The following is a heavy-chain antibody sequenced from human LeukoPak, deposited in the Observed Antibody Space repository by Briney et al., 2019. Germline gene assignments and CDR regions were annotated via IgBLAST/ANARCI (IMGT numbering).Heavy chain of an antibody. J-gene: IGHJ4*02. D-gene: IGHD2-15*01. Sequence: SETLSLTCAVYGGSFSGYYWSWIRQPPGKGLEWIGEINHSGSTNYNPSLKSRVTISVDTPKNQFSLKLSSVTAADTAVYFCARESSSGGSCFDYWGQGTLVTVSS. CDR1: GGSFSGYY. V-gene: IGHV4-34*01. CDR2: INHSGST. CDR3: ARESSSGGSCFDY.